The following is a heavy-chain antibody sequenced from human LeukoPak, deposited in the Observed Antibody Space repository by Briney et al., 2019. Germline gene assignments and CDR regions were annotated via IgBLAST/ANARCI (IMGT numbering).Heavy chain of an antibody. Sequence: GESLKLSCKGSGYSFTTNLIGWVRQMPGKGPEWMGITYPGDSDNRYSPSLQGQVTISADRSISTAYLQWSSMEASDTAMYYCARPGIVGATKSYFEYWGQGTLVTVSS. CDR3: ARPGIVGATKSYFEY. J-gene: IGHJ4*02. D-gene: IGHD1-26*01. CDR2: TYPGDSDN. V-gene: IGHV5-51*01. CDR1: GYSFTTNL.